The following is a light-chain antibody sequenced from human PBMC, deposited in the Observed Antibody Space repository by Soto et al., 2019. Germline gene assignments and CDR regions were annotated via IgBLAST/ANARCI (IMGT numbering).Light chain of an antibody. V-gene: IGKV1-39*01. CDR1: QTISSW. J-gene: IGKJ5*01. CDR2: VAS. Sequence: EIKMTQSASSLSASVGDRVTITCRASQTISSWLAWYQQKPGKAPKLLIYVASSLESEVPSRFSGSGSGADFTLTIISLQPEDVATYYCQQSYSSLITFGQGTRLEI. CDR3: QQSYSSLIT.